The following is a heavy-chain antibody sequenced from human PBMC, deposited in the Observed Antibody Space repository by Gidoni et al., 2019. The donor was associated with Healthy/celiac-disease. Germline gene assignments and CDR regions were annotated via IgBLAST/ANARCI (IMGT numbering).Heavy chain of an antibody. CDR2: IKSKTDGGTT. CDR3: TTLYYYDSYYFDY. Sequence: EVQLVESGGGLVKPGGYLGRACAASGFTFSNAWMSWVRQAPGKGLEWVGRIKSKTDGGTTDYAAPVKGRFTISRDDSNNTLYLQMNSLKTEDTAVYYCTTLYYYDSYYFDYWGQGTLVTVSS. V-gene: IGHV3-15*01. CDR1: GFTFSNAW. J-gene: IGHJ4*02. D-gene: IGHD3-22*01.